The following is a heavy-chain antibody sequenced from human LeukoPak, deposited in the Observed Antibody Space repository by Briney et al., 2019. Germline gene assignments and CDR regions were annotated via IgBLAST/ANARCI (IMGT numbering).Heavy chain of an antibody. D-gene: IGHD3-16*01. CDR1: GFTFSSRP. CDR3: VKNPNELWSFFDF. V-gene: IGHV3-64D*06. Sequence: GGSLKLSCVASGFTFSSRPMHWVRQVPGKGLEHVSAISANAGSTFYPDSVRGRFAISRDNSKNTLYLQMSSLRAEDTAVYYCVKNPNELWSFFDFWGQGTLVTVSS. CDR2: ISANAGST. J-gene: IGHJ4*02.